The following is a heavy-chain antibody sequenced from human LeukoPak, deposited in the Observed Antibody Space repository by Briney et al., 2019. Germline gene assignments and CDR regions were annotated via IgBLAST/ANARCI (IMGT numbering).Heavy chain of an antibody. CDR3: ARRRSGWTRRNYFDY. D-gene: IGHD6-19*01. CDR1: GFTFSSYN. Sequence: GGSLRLSCAASGFTFSSYNMNWVRQAPGKGLEWVSYISSSSSTIYYADSVKGRFTISRDNAKNSLYLQMNSLRAEDTAVYYCARRRSGWTRRNYFDYWGQGTLVTVSS. V-gene: IGHV3-48*01. J-gene: IGHJ4*02. CDR2: ISSSSSTI.